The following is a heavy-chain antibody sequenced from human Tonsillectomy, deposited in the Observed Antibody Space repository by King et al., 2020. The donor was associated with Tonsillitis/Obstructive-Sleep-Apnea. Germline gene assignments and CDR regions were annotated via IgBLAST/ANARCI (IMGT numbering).Heavy chain of an antibody. Sequence: VQLVQSGSELKKPGASVKVSCKASGYTFTSYAMNWVRQAPGQGLEWMGWINTNIGNPTYAQGFTGRFVFSLDTSVSTAYLQINGLKAEDTALYYCARDPRVAVAGSFDYWGQGTLVTVSS. V-gene: IGHV7-4-1*02. CDR3: ARDPRVAVAGSFDY. D-gene: IGHD6-19*01. CDR1: GYTFTSYA. CDR2: INTNIGNP. J-gene: IGHJ4*02.